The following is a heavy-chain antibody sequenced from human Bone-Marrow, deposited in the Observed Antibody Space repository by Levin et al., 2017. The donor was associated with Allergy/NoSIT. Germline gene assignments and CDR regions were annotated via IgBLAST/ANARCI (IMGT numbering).Heavy chain of an antibody. CDR3: AREVAYDGPSDYSGMDV. CDR1: GGSISSSSYY. V-gene: IGHV4-39*07. J-gene: IGHJ6*02. D-gene: IGHD5-12*01. CDR2: IYYSGST. Sequence: SETPSLTCTVSGGSISSSSYYWGWIRQPPGKGLEWIGTIYYSGSTYYNPSLKSRVTISIDMSKNQFSLKLSSVTAADTAVYYCAREVAYDGPSDYSGMDVWGQGTTVTVSS.